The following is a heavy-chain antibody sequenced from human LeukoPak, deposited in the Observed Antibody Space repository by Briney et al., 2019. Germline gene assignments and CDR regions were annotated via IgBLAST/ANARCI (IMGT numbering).Heavy chain of an antibody. Sequence: SETLSLTCAVYGGSFSGYYWSWIRQPPGKGLEWIGEINHSGSTNYNPSLTSRVTISVDMSKNQFSLKLSSVTAADTAVYYCARDLLVPAAIENWFDPWGQGTLVTVSS. CDR2: INHSGST. CDR3: ARDLLVPAAIENWFDP. D-gene: IGHD2-2*01. V-gene: IGHV4-34*01. J-gene: IGHJ5*02. CDR1: GGSFSGYY.